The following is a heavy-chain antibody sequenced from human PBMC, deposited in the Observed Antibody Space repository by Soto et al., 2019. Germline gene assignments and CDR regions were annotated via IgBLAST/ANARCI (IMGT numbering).Heavy chain of an antibody. CDR2: MNPNSGST. V-gene: IGHV1-8*02. Sequence: ASVKVSCKASGYTFTSYAMHWARQAPGQRLEWMGWMNPNSGSTGYAQKFQGRVTMTRNTSISTAYMELSSLRSEDTAVYYCARGITIFGVVPGWGQGTLVTVSS. J-gene: IGHJ4*02. CDR3: ARGITIFGVVPG. CDR1: GYTFTSYA. D-gene: IGHD3-3*01.